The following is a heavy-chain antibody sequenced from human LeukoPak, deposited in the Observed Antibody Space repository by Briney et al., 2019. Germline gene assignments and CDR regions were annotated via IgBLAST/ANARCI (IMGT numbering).Heavy chain of an antibody. D-gene: IGHD3-10*01. CDR2: ISSSSAYI. J-gene: IGHJ5*02. V-gene: IGHV3-21*01. Sequence: GGSLRLSCAASGFTFSSYSMNWVRQAPGKGLEWVSFISSSSAYIYYADSVKGRFTISRDNAKNSLYLQMNSLRAEDTAVYYCARVWFGESGWFDPWGQGTLVTVSS. CDR3: ARVWFGESGWFDP. CDR1: GFTFSSYS.